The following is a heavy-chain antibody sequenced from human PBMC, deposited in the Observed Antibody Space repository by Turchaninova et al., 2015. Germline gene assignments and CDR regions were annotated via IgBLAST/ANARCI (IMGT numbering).Heavy chain of an antibody. CDR2: IYWEDDK. J-gene: IGHJ5*02. D-gene: IGHD2-8*01. CDR1: GFSLSTSGVG. CDR3: XHRRHTIGRXFDP. Sequence: QITLKESGPTLVKPTQTLTLTCTFSGFSLSTSGVGVGWIRQPPGNALEWLALIYWEDDKHYSPSLKSRLPITKDTTKXPVVXTMTXXXPVDTATYXXXHRRHTIGRXFDPXXLGTXVTVSX. V-gene: IGHV2-5*02.